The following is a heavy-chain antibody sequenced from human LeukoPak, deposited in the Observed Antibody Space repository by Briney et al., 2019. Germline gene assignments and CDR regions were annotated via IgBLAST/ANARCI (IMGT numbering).Heavy chain of an antibody. CDR2: IYYIGNT. CDR3: ARNQAVAANRGAFDI. Sequence: PAETLSLTWAVSGYSFSSNNWWACIRQPPGGGLECIGYIYYIGNTSYDPYNPSHTSRVTMSVDTSKNQFSLKLDSVTEIDTAMYYCARNQAVAANRGAFDIGGEGTMVTVSS. V-gene: IGHV4-28*01. J-gene: IGHJ3*02. D-gene: IGHD6-19*01. CDR1: GYSFSSNNW.